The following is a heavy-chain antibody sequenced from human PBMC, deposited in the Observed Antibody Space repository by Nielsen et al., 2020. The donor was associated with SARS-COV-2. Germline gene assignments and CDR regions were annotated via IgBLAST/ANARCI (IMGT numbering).Heavy chain of an antibody. D-gene: IGHD3/OR15-3a*01. CDR1: GFTFSNYG. V-gene: IGHV3-33*01. Sequence: GESLKISCAASGFTFSNYGMHWVRQAPGKGLEWVAVIWFDGTNQYYADSVKGRFTISRDNSKKSLYLQMNSLRADDTAVYYCARARATIFGLVMSYGMDVWGQGTTVAVSS. CDR2: IWFDGTNQ. CDR3: ARARATIFGLVMSYGMDV. J-gene: IGHJ6*02.